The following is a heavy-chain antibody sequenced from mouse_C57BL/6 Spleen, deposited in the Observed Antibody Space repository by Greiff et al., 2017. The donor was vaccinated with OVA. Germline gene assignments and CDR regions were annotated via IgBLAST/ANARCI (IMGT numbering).Heavy chain of an antibody. J-gene: IGHJ1*03. CDR2: INPSSGYT. V-gene: IGHV1-4*01. Sequence: VQLQQSWAELARPGASVKMSCKASGYTFTSYTMHWVKQRPGQGLEWIGYINPSSGYTKYNQKFKDKATLTADKSSSTAYMQLSSLTSEDSAVYYCARSWLRYFDVWGTGTTVTVSS. CDR3: ARSWLRYFDV. D-gene: IGHD2-2*01. CDR1: GYTFTSYT.